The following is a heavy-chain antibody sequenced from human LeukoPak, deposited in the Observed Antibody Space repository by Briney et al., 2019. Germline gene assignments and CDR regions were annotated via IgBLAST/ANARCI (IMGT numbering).Heavy chain of an antibody. CDR2: IYPGDSDT. J-gene: IGHJ4*02. D-gene: IGHD3-22*01. V-gene: IGHV5-51*01. CDR1: GYSFTSYW. Sequence: GESLKISCKGSGYSFTSYWIGWVRQMPGKGLEWMGIIYPGDSDTRYSPSFQGQVTISADKSISTAYLQWSSLKASDTAMYYCVRVRTYYDSSGYYFDYWGQGTLVTVSS. CDR3: VRVRTYYDSSGYYFDY.